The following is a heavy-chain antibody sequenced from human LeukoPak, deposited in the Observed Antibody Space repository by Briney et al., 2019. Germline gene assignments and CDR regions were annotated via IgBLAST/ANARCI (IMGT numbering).Heavy chain of an antibody. CDR2: INHSGST. J-gene: IGHJ5*02. D-gene: IGHD2-15*01. Sequence: GSLRLSCAASGFTFSSYEMNWVRQAPGKGLEWIGEINHSGSTNYNPSLKSRVTISVDTSKNQFSLKLGSVTAADTAVYYCATSLGYCSGGSCLNNWFDPWGQGTLVTVSS. V-gene: IGHV4-34*08. CDR3: ATSLGYCSGGSCLNNWFDP. CDR1: GFTFSSYE.